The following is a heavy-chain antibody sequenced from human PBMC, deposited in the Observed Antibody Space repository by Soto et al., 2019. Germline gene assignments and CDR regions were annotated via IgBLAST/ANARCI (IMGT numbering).Heavy chain of an antibody. CDR1: GYSISSGLY. Sequence: SETLSLTCAVSGYSISSGLYWGWIRQPPGKGLEWIGTIYRGGITYYNPSLKSRVTISIDTSKDHFSLRLSSVTATDTAVYFCAIGNPDWFDPWGQGTLVTVSS. D-gene: IGHD1-1*01. J-gene: IGHJ5*02. V-gene: IGHV4-38-2*01. CDR2: IYRGGIT. CDR3: AIGNPDWFDP.